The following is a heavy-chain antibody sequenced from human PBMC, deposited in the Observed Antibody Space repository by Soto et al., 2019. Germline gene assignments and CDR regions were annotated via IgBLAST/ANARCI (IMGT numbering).Heavy chain of an antibody. CDR2: ISSSSTNT. CDR1: GFTFSTCW. CDR3: ARDRQQLVGYYYYYYMDV. Sequence: GGSLRLSCVVSGFTFSTCWMNWVRQTPGEGLVWVSPISSSSTNTSYADSVKGRFTISRDNAKNSLYLQMNSLRAEDTAVYYCARDRQQLVGYYYYYYMDVWGKGTTVTVSS. J-gene: IGHJ6*03. D-gene: IGHD6-13*01. V-gene: IGHV3-21*01.